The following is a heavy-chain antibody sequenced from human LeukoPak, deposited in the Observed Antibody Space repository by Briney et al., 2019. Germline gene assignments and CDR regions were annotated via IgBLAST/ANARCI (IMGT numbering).Heavy chain of an antibody. CDR3: ASFPPYYDFWSGYSGSEDV. CDR2: IYTSGST. D-gene: IGHD3-3*01. V-gene: IGHV4-61*02. Sequence: SQTLSLTCTVSGGSISSGSYYWSWIRQPAVKGLEWIGRIYTSGSTNYNPSLKSRVTISVDTSKNQFSLKLSSVTAADTAVYYCASFPPYYDFWSGYSGSEDVWGKGTTVTVSS. CDR1: GGSISSGSYY. J-gene: IGHJ6*04.